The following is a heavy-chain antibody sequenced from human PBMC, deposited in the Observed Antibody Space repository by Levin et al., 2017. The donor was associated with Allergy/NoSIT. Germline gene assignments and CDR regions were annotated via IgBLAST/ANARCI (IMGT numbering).Heavy chain of an antibody. D-gene: IGHD3-3*01. J-gene: IGHJ4*01. CDR3: ARPIANFWSGFDL. CDR2: IYPGDSDT. Sequence: RGESLKISCKGSGYIFSSYWIGWVRQMPGKGLEWMGTIYPGDSDTTYSPSFQGQVTISADKSIDTAYLPWSSLKASDTAMYYCARPIANFWSGFDLWGHGTLVTVSS. V-gene: IGHV5-51*01. CDR1: GYIFSSYW.